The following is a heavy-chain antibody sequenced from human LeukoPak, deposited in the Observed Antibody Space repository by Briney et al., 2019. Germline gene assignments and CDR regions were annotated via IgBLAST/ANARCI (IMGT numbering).Heavy chain of an antibody. CDR3: AREGDGRSGEVRAFEI. CDR2: INPNSGGT. D-gene: IGHD3-10*01. V-gene: IGHV1-2*02. CDR1: GYTFTGYY. J-gene: IGHJ3*02. Sequence: ASVKVSCKASGYTFTGYYMHWVRQAPGQGLEWMGWINPNSGGTNYAQKLQGRVTMTTDTSTSTAYMELRSLRSDDTAVYYCAREGDGRSGEVRAFEIWGQGTMVTVSS.